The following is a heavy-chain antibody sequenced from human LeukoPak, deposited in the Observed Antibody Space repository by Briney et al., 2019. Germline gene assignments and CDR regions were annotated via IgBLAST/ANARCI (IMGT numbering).Heavy chain of an antibody. CDR2: IWFDGSNK. Sequence: GGSLRLSCAASGFTVSSNYMSWVRQAPGKGLEWVAVIWFDGSNKYYTDSVKGRFTISRDNSKNTLYLQMNSLRAEDTAVYYCARDLGAVAGNFDYWGQGTLVTVSS. CDR1: GFTVSSNY. V-gene: IGHV3-33*08. J-gene: IGHJ4*02. CDR3: ARDLGAVAGNFDY. D-gene: IGHD6-19*01.